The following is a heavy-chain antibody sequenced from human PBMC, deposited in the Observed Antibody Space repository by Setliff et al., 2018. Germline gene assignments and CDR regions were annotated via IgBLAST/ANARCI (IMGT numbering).Heavy chain of an antibody. Sequence: PSETLSLTCTVSGGSVSDSTYYWGWVRQPPGKGLEWIGSIYYSGSTYYNPSLRSRVTISVDTSKNQFSLNVNSVIAADTAVYYCARAISGWYSAYYYYMDVWGKGTTVTVS. V-gene: IGHV4-39*01. CDR1: GGSVSDSTYY. CDR2: IYYSGST. CDR3: ARAISGWYSAYYYYMDV. D-gene: IGHD6-19*01. J-gene: IGHJ6*03.